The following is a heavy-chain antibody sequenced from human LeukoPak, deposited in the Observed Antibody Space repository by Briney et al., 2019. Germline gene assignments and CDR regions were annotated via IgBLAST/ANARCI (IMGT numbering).Heavy chain of an antibody. CDR1: GFSFSSYA. CDR2: ISGSGGST. Sequence: GWSLRLSCAASGFSFSSYAMSWVRQAPGTGLEWVSAISGSGGSTYYADSVKGRFTISRDNSKNTLYLQMNSLRAEDTAVYYCAKVGLLWFGELSYWGQGTLVTVSS. J-gene: IGHJ4*02. CDR3: AKVGLLWFGELSY. V-gene: IGHV3-23*01. D-gene: IGHD3-10*01.